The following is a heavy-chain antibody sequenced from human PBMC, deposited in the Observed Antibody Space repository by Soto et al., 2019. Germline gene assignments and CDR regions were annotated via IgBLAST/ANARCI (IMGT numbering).Heavy chain of an antibody. J-gene: IGHJ3*01. CDR2: LYDLDDS. D-gene: IGHD1-1*01. Sequence: DVQLVESGGGLIQPGESLRLSCAAFGFTISGKKYVAWVRQAPGKGLEWVSALYDLDDSFYAASVKGRFITSSDSSKTTVYLQMNDLRPDDTAVYYCATWHEREHAYDVWGQGTTVTVSS. V-gene: IGHV3-53*01. CDR1: GFTISGKKY. CDR3: ATWHEREHAYDV.